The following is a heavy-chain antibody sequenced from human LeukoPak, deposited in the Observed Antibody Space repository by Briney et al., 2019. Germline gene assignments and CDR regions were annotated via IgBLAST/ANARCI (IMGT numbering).Heavy chain of an antibody. J-gene: IGHJ4*02. Sequence: PGGSLRLSCAASGFTFGSYSMNWVRQAPGKGLEWVSSISSSSSYIYYADSVKGRFTISRDNAKNSLYLQMNSLRAEDTALYHCASGAAAMADYWGQGTLVTVSS. CDR1: GFTFGSYS. CDR2: ISSSSSYI. D-gene: IGHD5-18*01. V-gene: IGHV3-21*01. CDR3: ASGAAAMADY.